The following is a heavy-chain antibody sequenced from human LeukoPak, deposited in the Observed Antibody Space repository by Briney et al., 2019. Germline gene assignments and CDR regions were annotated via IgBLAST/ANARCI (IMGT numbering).Heavy chain of an antibody. CDR3: ARDFCSGGSCPIDY. CDR1: GFTFSSYV. J-gene: IGHJ4*02. V-gene: IGHV3-30*04. Sequence: GGSLRLSCAASGFTFSSYVMHWVRQAPGKGLEWVALISYDGTNKYYADSVKGRFTISRDNSKNTLYLQMNSLRAEDTAVYYCARDFCSGGSCPIDYWGQGTLVTVSS. D-gene: IGHD2-15*01. CDR2: ISYDGTNK.